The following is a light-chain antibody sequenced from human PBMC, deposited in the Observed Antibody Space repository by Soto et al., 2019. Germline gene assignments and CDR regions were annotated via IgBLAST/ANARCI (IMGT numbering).Light chain of an antibody. CDR2: GAS. Sequence: EIVLTQSPGTLSLSPGERATLSCRASQSVSSIYLAWYQQKPGQAPRLLISGASSRATGIPDRFSGSGSGTDFTLTISRLEPADLAVYYCQQYGSSQYTFGQGTKLEI. CDR1: QSVSSIY. J-gene: IGKJ2*01. CDR3: QQYGSSQYT. V-gene: IGKV3-20*01.